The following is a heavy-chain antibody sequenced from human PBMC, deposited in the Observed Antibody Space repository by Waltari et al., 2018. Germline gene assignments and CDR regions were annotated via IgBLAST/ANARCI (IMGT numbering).Heavy chain of an antibody. V-gene: IGHV3-7*01. D-gene: IGHD6-13*01. CDR3: ARVIALSVDFDY. CDR2: IKQDGSEK. J-gene: IGHJ4*02. CDR1: GFTFSSDW. Sequence: EVQLVESGGGLVQPGGSLRLSCAASGFTFSSDWMSWVRQAPGKGLEWVANIKQDGSEKYYVDSVKGRFTISRDNAKNSLYLQMNSLRAEDTAVYYCARVIALSVDFDYWGQGTLVTVSS.